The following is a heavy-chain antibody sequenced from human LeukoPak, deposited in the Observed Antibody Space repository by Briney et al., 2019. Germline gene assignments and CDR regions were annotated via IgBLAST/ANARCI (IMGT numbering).Heavy chain of an antibody. CDR2: INPNSGGT. Sequence: ASVKVSCKASGYTFTGYYMHWVRQAPGQGLEWMGWINPNSGGTNYAQKFQGGVTMTRDTSISTAYMELSRLRSDDTAVYYCARVTDDYGDYYYGMDVWGQGTTVTVSS. J-gene: IGHJ6*02. V-gene: IGHV1-2*02. D-gene: IGHD4-17*01. CDR3: ARVTDDYGDYYYGMDV. CDR1: GYTFTGYY.